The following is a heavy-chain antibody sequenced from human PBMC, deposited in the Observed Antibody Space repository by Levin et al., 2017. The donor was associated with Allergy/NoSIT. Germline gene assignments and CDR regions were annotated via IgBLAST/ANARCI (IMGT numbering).Heavy chain of an antibody. CDR2: ISHRGST. V-gene: IGHV4-34*01. J-gene: IGHJ3*01. Sequence: KASETLSLTCAVYGGSFGGYYWSWIRQSPGKGLEWIGEISHRGSTTYNPSLKSRVTISVDTLRNQFSLKVNSVTAADTAVYYCAVFSFRYGTFEVWSRGTEVTVSS. CDR1: GGSFGGYY. D-gene: IGHD3-16*02. CDR3: AVFSFRYGTFEV.